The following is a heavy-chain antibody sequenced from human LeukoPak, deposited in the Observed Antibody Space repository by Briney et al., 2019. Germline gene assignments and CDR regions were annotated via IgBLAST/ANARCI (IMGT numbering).Heavy chain of an antibody. CDR3: ARHAGGKRYYDFWSGYYSDY. V-gene: IGHV4-39*01. Sequence: SETLSLTCTASGGSISSSSYNWGWIRQTPGKGLEWIGTIYYNGNTYYNASLKSRVSISGDTSNNQFSLRLTSVTATDTAVHYCARHAGGKRYYDFWSGYYSDYWGQGTLVTVSS. J-gene: IGHJ4*02. CDR2: IYYNGNT. CDR1: GGSISSSSYN. D-gene: IGHD3-3*01.